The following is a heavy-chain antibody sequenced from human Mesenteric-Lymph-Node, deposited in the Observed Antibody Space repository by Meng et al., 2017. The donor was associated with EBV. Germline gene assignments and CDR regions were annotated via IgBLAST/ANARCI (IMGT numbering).Heavy chain of an antibody. V-gene: IGHV2-5*02. CDR1: GFSLSSSGVA. J-gene: IGHJ4*02. D-gene: IGHD5-12*01. CDR3: AHGTSVYSGSPTFFDY. CDR2: IYWDDDK. Sequence: QITLKESGPTLVKPXXTLTLXCTFSGFSLSSSGVAVGWIRQPPGKALEWLALIYWDDDKRYSPSLKSRLTITKDTSKNQVVLTMTNMDPVDTATYYCAHGTSVYSGSPTFFDYWGQGTLVTVSS.